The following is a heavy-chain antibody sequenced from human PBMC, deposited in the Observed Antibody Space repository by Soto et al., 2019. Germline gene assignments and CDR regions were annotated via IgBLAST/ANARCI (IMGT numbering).Heavy chain of an antibody. CDR2: ISGRSGNS. Sequence: QVQLVQSGTEVMKPGASVKVSCKTSGYSFANQAINWVRQAPGQGLEWVGWISGRSGNSNYAETVRGRVTMTTDTSTGSAYLELRALTTDDTAVYYCARGYDSSAYFYPLGDGMDVWGQGTTVTDSS. J-gene: IGHJ6*02. CDR1: GYSFANQA. D-gene: IGHD3-22*01. CDR3: ARGYDSSAYFYPLGDGMDV. V-gene: IGHV1-18*01.